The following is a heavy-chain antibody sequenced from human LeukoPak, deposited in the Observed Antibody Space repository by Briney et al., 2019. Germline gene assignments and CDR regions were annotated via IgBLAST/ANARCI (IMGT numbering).Heavy chain of an antibody. CDR3: ARERDRAAGTLRYFDY. V-gene: IGHV4-4*07. J-gene: IGHJ4*02. CDR1: GGSISSYY. CDR2: IYSSGIT. Sequence: SETLSLTCNVSGGSISSYYWTWIRQPAEKGLEWIGRIYSSGITNYNASLKSRVSMSVDTSKNQFSLWLISVTAADTAVYYCARERDRAAGTLRYFDYWGQGILVTVSS. D-gene: IGHD6-13*01.